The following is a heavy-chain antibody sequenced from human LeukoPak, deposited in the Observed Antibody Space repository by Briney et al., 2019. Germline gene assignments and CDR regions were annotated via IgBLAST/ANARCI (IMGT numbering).Heavy chain of an antibody. CDR3: ARDNYSNSSYGMDV. Sequence: PSETLSLTCSVSGGSISSSTYYWGWIRQPPGKGLEWIGNIYNSGSTYYNPSLKSRVTISVDTSKNQFSLKLSSVTAADTAVYYCARDNYSNSSYGMDVWGQGTTVTVSS. D-gene: IGHD4-11*01. CDR2: IYNSGST. J-gene: IGHJ6*02. V-gene: IGHV4-39*07. CDR1: GGSISSSTYY.